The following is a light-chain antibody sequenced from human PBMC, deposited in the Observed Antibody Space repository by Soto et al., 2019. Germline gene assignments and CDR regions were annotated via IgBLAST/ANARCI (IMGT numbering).Light chain of an antibody. J-gene: IGKJ5*01. CDR1: QSVSSSY. V-gene: IGKV3-20*01. CDR2: GAS. CDR3: QQYGSSPTIT. Sequence: EIVLTQSPGTRSLSPGERATLSCRASQSVSSSYLAWYQQKPGQAPRLLIYGASSRATGIPDRFSGIGSGTDFTLTISRLETEDFAVYYGQQYGSSPTITFGQGTRLEIK.